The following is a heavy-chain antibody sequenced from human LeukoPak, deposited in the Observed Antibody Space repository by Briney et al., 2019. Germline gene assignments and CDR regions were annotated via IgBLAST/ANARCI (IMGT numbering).Heavy chain of an antibody. CDR2: IYTSGST. CDR1: GGSISSYY. J-gene: IGHJ4*02. D-gene: IGHD6-19*01. Sequence: PSETLSLTCTVSGGSISSYYWSWIRQPAGKGLEWIGRIYTSGSTNYNPSLKSRVTISVDTSKNQLSLKLSSVTAADTAVYYCAREERYGGSGWYSDWGQGTLVTVSS. CDR3: AREERYGGSGWYSD. V-gene: IGHV4-4*07.